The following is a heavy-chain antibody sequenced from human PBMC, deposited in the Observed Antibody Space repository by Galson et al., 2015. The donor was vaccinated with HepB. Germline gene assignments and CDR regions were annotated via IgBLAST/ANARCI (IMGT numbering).Heavy chain of an antibody. CDR3: TIGNYYSGMDV. D-gene: IGHD3-10*01. Sequence: SLRLSCAASGFTFSNAWMTWVRQAPGKGLEWVGRIKSKSDGGTTDYGAPVKGRFTVSRDDSKNTLYLQMNSLKTEDTAVYYCTIGNYYSGMDVWGQGTTVTVSS. V-gene: IGHV3-15*01. CDR1: GFTFSNAW. J-gene: IGHJ6*02. CDR2: IKSKSDGGTT.